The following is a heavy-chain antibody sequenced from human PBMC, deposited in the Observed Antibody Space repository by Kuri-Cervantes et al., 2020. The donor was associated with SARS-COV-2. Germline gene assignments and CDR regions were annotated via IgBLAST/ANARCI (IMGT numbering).Heavy chain of an antibody. CDR2: FDPEDGET. V-gene: IGHV1-24*01. D-gene: IGHD3-22*01. Sequence: ASVKVSCKVSGYTLTELSMHWVRQAPGKGLEWMGGFDPEDGETIYAQKFQGRVTMTEDTSTDTAYKELSSLRSEDTAVYYCATAYRGYHYWYFDLWGRGTLVTVSS. CDR1: GYTLTELS. CDR3: ATAYRGYHYWYFDL. J-gene: IGHJ2*01.